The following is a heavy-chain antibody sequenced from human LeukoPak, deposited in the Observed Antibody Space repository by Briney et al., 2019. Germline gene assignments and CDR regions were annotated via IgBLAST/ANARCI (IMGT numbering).Heavy chain of an antibody. D-gene: IGHD3-3*01. Sequence: GGSLRLSCAASGFTFSSYGIHWVRQAPGKGLEWVAVIWYDGSNKYYADSVKGRFTISRDNSKNTLYLQMNSLRAEDTAVYYCAKVAARSGYYTGYYYMDVWGKGTTVTVSS. J-gene: IGHJ6*03. V-gene: IGHV3-33*06. CDR1: GFTFSSYG. CDR3: AKVAARSGYYTGYYYMDV. CDR2: IWYDGSNK.